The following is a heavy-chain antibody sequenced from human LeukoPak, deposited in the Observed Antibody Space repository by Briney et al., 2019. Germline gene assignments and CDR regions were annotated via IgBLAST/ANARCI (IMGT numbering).Heavy chain of an antibody. Sequence: GASVKVSCKASGGTFSSYAISWVRQAPGQGLEWMGGIIPIFGTANYAQKFQGRVTITADKSTSTAYMELSSLRSEDTAVYYCARAGSTMVRGATFDPWGQGTLVTVSS. D-gene: IGHD3-10*01. CDR1: GGTFSSYA. CDR3: ARAGSTMVRGATFDP. CDR2: IIPIFGTA. V-gene: IGHV1-69*06. J-gene: IGHJ5*02.